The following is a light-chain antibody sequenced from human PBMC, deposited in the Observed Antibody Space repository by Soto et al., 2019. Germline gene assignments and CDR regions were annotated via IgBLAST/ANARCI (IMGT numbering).Light chain of an antibody. Sequence: DSQMTQSQSSLSAPVVYIVTINCLASQSISTYLNWYQQKAGKAPKVMIHASSTLQSGVPSRFSGSGSGKEFTITIKSMHNEDLENYYCKKLMSYQINCGNGTRRE. CDR1: QSISTY. J-gene: IGKJ5*01. V-gene: IGKV1-39*01. CDR3: KKLMSYQIN. CDR2: ASS.